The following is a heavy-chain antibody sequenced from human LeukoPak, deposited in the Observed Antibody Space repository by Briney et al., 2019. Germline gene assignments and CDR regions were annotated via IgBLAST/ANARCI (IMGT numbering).Heavy chain of an antibody. CDR1: GYTFTSYD. V-gene: IGHV1-8*01. Sequence: ASVRVSCKASGYTFTSYDVNWVRQGTGQGLEWMGWMNSNSGNTGHAQKLQGRVTMTRDTSISTAYMELSSLRSDDTAVYYCVAKGCWGQGTLVTVSS. CDR3: VAKGC. CDR2: MNSNSGNT. J-gene: IGHJ4*02.